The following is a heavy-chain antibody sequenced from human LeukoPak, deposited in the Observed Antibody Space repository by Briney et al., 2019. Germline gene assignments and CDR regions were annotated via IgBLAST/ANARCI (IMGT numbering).Heavy chain of an antibody. V-gene: IGHV1-24*01. CDR2: IIPFYGAI. J-gene: IGHJ4*02. Sequence: ASVKVSCKVSGYTLTELSMHWVRQAPGKGLEWMGGIIPFYGAINYAQKFQGRVSITADESTSTFYMELSSLRSEDTAIYYCARMVGYAYSDYWGQGTLVTVSS. CDR1: GYTLTELS. CDR3: ARMVGYAYSDY. D-gene: IGHD2-15*01.